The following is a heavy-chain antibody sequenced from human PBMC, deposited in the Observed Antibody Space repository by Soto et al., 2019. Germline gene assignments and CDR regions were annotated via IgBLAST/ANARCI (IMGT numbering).Heavy chain of an antibody. J-gene: IGHJ4*02. Sequence: EVQLLESGGGLVQPGGSLRLSCAASGFTFSSYAMTWVRQAPGKGLEWVSVIGGSGGSTYYADSVKGRFTISRDNSKNTPYLQMNSLRVEDTALYYCTKDPGRSVPGDYWGQGTLVTVSP. D-gene: IGHD2-15*01. V-gene: IGHV3-23*01. CDR2: IGGSGGST. CDR3: TKDPGRSVPGDY. CDR1: GFTFSSYA.